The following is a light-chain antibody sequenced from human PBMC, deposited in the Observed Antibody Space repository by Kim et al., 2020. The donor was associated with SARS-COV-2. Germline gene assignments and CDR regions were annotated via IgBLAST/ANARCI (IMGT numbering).Light chain of an antibody. Sequence: ASVGDIVTITCRASQDSRNHLTWFQQKPGEAPKSLIDAASSLQIGVPSKFSGGGSGTDFTLTISSLQPEDFATYYCQQYHNYPLTFGGGTKVDIK. V-gene: IGKV1-16*02. CDR3: QQYHNYPLT. CDR2: AAS. J-gene: IGKJ4*01. CDR1: QDSRNH.